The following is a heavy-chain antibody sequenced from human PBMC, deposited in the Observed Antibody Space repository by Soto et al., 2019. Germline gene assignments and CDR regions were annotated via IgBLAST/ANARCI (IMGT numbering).Heavy chain of an antibody. J-gene: IGHJ5*02. Sequence: QVQLLVSGPGLEKSSQTLSLTCTVSGGSIRGGTSYWTWIRQHPGKGPEWLGHIYHNGATYYNPSLRSRLLMSFDLSTNQFSLNLRSLTDADTAVYYCARGSEDPAWGGWFDPWGQGTLVTVSS. CDR3: ARGSEDPAWGGWFDP. CDR2: IYHNGAT. CDR1: GGSIRGGTSY. V-gene: IGHV4-31*03. D-gene: IGHD3-16*01.